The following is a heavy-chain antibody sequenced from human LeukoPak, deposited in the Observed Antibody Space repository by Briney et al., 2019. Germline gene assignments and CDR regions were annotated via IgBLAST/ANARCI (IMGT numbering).Heavy chain of an antibody. CDR3: AREGNRKALDY. CDR2: ISGSGDDT. V-gene: IGHV3-23*01. Sequence: GGSLRLSCAASGFSFSNFAMTWVRQAPGKGLEWVSTISGSGDDTHYADSVKGRFTISRDNAKNSLYLQMNSLRAEDTAVYYCAREGNRKALDYWGQGTLVTVSS. D-gene: IGHD1-14*01. J-gene: IGHJ4*02. CDR1: GFSFSNFA.